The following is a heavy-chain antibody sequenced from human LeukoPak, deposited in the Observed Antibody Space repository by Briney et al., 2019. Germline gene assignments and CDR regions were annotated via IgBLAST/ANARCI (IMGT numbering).Heavy chain of an antibody. CDR3: AKPPGHGYSSSWYVGL. D-gene: IGHD6-13*01. V-gene: IGHV3-30*02. Sequence: PGGSLRLSCAASGFTFSSYGMHWVRQAPGKGLEWVTFIRYDGSNKYYADSVKGRFTISRDNSKNTLYLQMNSLRAEDTAVYYCAKPPGHGYSSSWYVGLWGQGTLVTVSS. CDR2: IRYDGSNK. J-gene: IGHJ1*01. CDR1: GFTFSSYG.